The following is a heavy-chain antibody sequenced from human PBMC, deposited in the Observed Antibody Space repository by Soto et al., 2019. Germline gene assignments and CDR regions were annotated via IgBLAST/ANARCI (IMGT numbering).Heavy chain of an antibody. Sequence: QVQLVQSGSELKKPGASVKVSCKASGYTFTGYAMHWVRQAPGQRLEWMGWINAGNGNTKYSQKFQGRFTITRDTSASTAYMELSSLRSEDTAFYYCAKGEWIFCRGGSCYYFDYWGQGTVVTVSS. D-gene: IGHD2-15*01. CDR1: GYTFTGYA. CDR3: AKGEWIFCRGGSCYYFDY. CDR2: INAGNGNT. V-gene: IGHV1-3*01. J-gene: IGHJ4*02.